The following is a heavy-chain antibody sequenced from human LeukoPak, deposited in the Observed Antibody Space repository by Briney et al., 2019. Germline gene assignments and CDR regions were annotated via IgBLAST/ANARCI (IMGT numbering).Heavy chain of an antibody. Sequence: GGSLRLSCAASGFTFSSYAMSWVRQAPGKGLEWVSGISTSCGSSAYADSVKGRFTISRDNPRNTLYMQMNSLRAEDTALYYCAIMHPYYDGSGYWVQWGQGTLVTVSS. CDR3: AIMHPYYDGSGYWVQ. D-gene: IGHD3-22*01. CDR2: ISTSCGSS. V-gene: IGHV3-23*01. CDR1: GFTFSSYA. J-gene: IGHJ4*02.